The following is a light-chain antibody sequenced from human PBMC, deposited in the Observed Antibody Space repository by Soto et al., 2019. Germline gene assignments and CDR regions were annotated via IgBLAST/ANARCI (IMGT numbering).Light chain of an antibody. CDR1: QSISNY. CDR3: QQSSSTPQT. CDR2: VAS. Sequence: IQMTQSPSSLSASVGDRVTITCRSSQSISNYLSWYQQKPGKAPKLLINVASTLQSGVPSRFSGSGSGTDFTLAISSMQPEHFANYYCQQSSSTPQTFGGGTKVDIK. J-gene: IGKJ4*01. V-gene: IGKV1-39*01.